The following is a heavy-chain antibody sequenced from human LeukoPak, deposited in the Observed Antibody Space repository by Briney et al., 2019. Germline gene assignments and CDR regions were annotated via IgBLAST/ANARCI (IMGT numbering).Heavy chain of an antibody. V-gene: IGHV3-7*04. D-gene: IGHD5-12*01. J-gene: IGHJ5*02. CDR2: IKEDRSEK. CDR1: GFTFSSYE. CDR3: ARLVATIYGWFDP. Sequence: GGSLRLSCAASGFTFSSYEMNWVRQAPGKGLEWVANIKEDRSEKYYVDSVKGRFTISRDNAKNSLYLQMNSLRAEDTAVYYCARLVATIYGWFDPWGQGTLVTVSS.